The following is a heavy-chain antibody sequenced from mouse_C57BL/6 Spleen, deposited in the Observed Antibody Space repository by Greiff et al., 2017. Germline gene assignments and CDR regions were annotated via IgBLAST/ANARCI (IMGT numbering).Heavy chain of an antibody. Sequence: QVQLQQSGAELVKPGASVKISCKASGYAFSSYWMNWVKQRPGTGLEWIGQIYPGDGDTNYNGKFKGKATLTADKSSSTAYMQLSSLTSEDSAVYFCARSGYGSSYAMDYWGQGTSVTVSS. CDR3: ARSGYGSSYAMDY. CDR2: IYPGDGDT. D-gene: IGHD1-1*01. CDR1: GYAFSSYW. J-gene: IGHJ4*01. V-gene: IGHV1-80*01.